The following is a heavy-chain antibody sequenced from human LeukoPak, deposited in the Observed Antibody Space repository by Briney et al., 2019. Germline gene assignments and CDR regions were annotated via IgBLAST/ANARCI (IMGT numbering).Heavy chain of an antibody. CDR2: IYSGGT. Sequence: SETLSLTCTVSGDSISTYYYSWIRQPPGKGLEWIGFIYSGGTTYSPSLENRVTISGDTSKNQFSLKVNSMTAADTAVYYCARGAGWYNYWGQGTLVTVSS. CDR3: ARGAGWYNY. D-gene: IGHD6-19*01. V-gene: IGHV4-59*01. J-gene: IGHJ4*02. CDR1: GDSISTYY.